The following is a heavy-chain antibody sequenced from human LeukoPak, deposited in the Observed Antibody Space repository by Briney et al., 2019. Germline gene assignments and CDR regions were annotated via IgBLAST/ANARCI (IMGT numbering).Heavy chain of an antibody. CDR1: GGSFSGYY. Sequence: PSETLSLTCAVYGGSFSGYYWSWIRQPPGKGLEWIGYIYYSGSTNYNSSLESRVTMSVDTSKNQFSLKLNSVTAADTAVYYCARMIGWGARRYSYFYMDVWGKGTTVTISS. CDR3: ARMIGWGARRYSYFYMDV. D-gene: IGHD1-26*01. J-gene: IGHJ6*03. V-gene: IGHV4-59*01. CDR2: IYYSGST.